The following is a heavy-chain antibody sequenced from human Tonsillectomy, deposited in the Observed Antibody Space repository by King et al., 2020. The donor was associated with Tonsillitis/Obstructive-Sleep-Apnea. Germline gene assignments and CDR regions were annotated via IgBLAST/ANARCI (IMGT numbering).Heavy chain of an antibody. Sequence: VQLVESGAEVKKPGASVKVSCKASGYTFTDYYLHWVRQAPGQGLEWMGRISPTSGGTNYAQKFQGRVTMTRDTSISTVYMDLHRLRSDDTAVYYCARERGNYNWFDPWGQGTLVTVSS. D-gene: IGHD4-23*01. V-gene: IGHV1-2*06. CDR2: ISPTSGGT. CDR3: ARERGNYNWFDP. CDR1: GYTFTDYY. J-gene: IGHJ5*02.